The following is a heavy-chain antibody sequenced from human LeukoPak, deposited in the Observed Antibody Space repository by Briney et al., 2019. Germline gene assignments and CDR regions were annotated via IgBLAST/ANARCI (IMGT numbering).Heavy chain of an antibody. CDR3: ARGMATVTTILHPFDP. D-gene: IGHD4-11*01. CDR1: GDSISSYY. CDR2: IYTSGST. J-gene: IGHJ5*02. Sequence: SETLSLTCTVSGDSISSYYWSWIRQPAGKGLEWIGRIYTSGSTNYNPSLKSRVTMSVDTSKNQFSLKLSSVTAADTAVYYCARGMATVTTILHPFDPWGQGTLVTVSS. V-gene: IGHV4-4*07.